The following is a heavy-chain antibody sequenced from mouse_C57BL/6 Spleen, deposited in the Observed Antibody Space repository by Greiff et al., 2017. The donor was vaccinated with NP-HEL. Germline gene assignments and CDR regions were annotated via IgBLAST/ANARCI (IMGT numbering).Heavy chain of an antibody. D-gene: IGHD3-2*02. CDR2: IYPGDGDT. J-gene: IGHJ3*01. V-gene: IGHV1-80*01. CDR1: GYAFSSYW. Sequence: QVQLKESGAELVKPGASVKISCKASGYAFSSYWMNWVKQRPGKGLEWIGQIYPGDGDTNYNGKFKGKATLTADKSSSTAYMQLSSLTSEDSAVYFCARASSGCRFAYWGQGTLVTVSA. CDR3: ARASSGCRFAY.